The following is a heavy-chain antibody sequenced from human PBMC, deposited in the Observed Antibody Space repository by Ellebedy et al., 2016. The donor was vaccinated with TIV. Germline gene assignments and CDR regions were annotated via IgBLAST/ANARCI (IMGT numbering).Heavy chain of an antibody. CDR1: GGSIRGVY. CDR3: ASEGIDGDNDFDY. V-gene: IGHV4-59*01. Sequence: MPSETLSLTCTVSGGSIRGVYWSWIRQPPGKGLEWIGYIHYTGSTNYNPSLKSRVTLSVDTSKNQVSLKLTSVTAADTAVYYCASEGIDGDNDFDYWGRGTLVTVSS. CDR2: IHYTGST. D-gene: IGHD5-24*01. J-gene: IGHJ4*02.